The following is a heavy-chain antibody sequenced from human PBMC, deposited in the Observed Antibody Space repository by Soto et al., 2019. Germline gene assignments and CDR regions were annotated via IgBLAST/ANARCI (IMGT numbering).Heavy chain of an antibody. J-gene: IGHJ5*02. CDR3: AREIVTAGGNNYFDP. CDR2: VYHTGDT. D-gene: IGHD2-21*02. Sequence: QVQLQESGPRLVKPSGSLSLTCGVSGGTVASSHWWSWVRQSPSRRLEWIGNVYHTGDTNFNPSLQSRVTFSVDKSNNQFSLRLTSLTAEDTAVYFCAREIVTAGGNNYFDPWGPGTLVTVSS. V-gene: IGHV4-4*02. CDR1: GGTVASSHW.